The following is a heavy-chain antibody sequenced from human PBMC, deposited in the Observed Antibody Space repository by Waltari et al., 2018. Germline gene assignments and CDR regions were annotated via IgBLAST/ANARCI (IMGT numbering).Heavy chain of an antibody. D-gene: IGHD3-10*01. CDR3: ARETPGAYGSKSKKYYYYMDV. Sequence: QVQLQQWGAGLLKPSETLSLTCAVYGGSFSGYYWSWIRQPPGKGLEWIGEINHSGSTNYNPSRKRRVTISVDTAKNQFSLKLSSVTAADTAVYYCARETPGAYGSKSKKYYYYMDVWGKGTTVTVSS. CDR2: INHSGST. V-gene: IGHV4-34*01. J-gene: IGHJ6*03. CDR1: GGSFSGYY.